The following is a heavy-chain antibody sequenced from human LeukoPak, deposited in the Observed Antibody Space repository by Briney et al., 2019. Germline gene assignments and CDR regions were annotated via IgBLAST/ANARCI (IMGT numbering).Heavy chain of an antibody. CDR2: ISNGGTE. D-gene: IGHD2-2*01. J-gene: IGHJ4*02. V-gene: IGHV3-30*01. CDR1: GFTFSDFG. Sequence: GGSLSLSCAASGFTFSDFGMNWVRQAPGKGLEWVASISNGGTEFYADSVKGRFAISRDTSTNTLSLQMNSLRAEDTAVYFCARRTGDTRFCSRFSCFLPDYWGQGTLVTVSS. CDR3: ARRTGDTRFCSRFSCFLPDY.